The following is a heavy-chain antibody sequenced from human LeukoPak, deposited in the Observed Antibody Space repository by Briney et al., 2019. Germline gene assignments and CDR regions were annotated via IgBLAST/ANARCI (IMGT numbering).Heavy chain of an antibody. Sequence: MRGESLKISCKGSGYSFTTYWIGWVRQMPGKGLEWMGIIYPGDSATRYSPSFQGQVTISADKSISTAYPQWSRLKASDTAMYYCARTYCGGDCYYSYFDYWGQGTLVTVSS. J-gene: IGHJ4*02. D-gene: IGHD2-21*02. V-gene: IGHV5-51*01. CDR3: ARTYCGGDCYYSYFDY. CDR2: IYPGDSAT. CDR1: GYSFTTYW.